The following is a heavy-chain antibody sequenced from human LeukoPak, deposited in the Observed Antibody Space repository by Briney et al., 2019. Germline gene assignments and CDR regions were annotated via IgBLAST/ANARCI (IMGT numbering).Heavy chain of an antibody. CDR2: IKQDGSEI. Sequence: PGGSLRLSCAASGFTFSNYWMTWVRQAPGKGLEWVATIKQDGSEIYYVDSVRGRFTISRDNAKNSLYLQLNSLRADDTAVYYCASLGCSSTSCYEDYYYYMDVWGKGTTVTVSS. CDR3: ASLGCSSTSCYEDYYYYMDV. CDR1: GFTFSNYW. J-gene: IGHJ6*03. D-gene: IGHD2-2*01. V-gene: IGHV3-7*01.